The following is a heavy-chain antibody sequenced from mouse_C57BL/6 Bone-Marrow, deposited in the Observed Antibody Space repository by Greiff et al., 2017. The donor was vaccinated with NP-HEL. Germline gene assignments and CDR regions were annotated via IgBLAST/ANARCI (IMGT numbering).Heavy chain of an antibody. CDR3: ARTIITTVVATYWYFDV. CDR1: GYTFTDYN. J-gene: IGHJ1*03. CDR2: INPNNGGT. D-gene: IGHD1-1*01. Sequence: EVQLQESGPELVKPGASVKMSCKASGYTFTDYNMHWVKQSHGKSLEWIGYINPNNGGTSYNQKFTGTATLTVNTSSSTSYMELRSLTSEDSAVYYCARTIITTVVATYWYFDVWGTGTTVTVSS. V-gene: IGHV1-22*01.